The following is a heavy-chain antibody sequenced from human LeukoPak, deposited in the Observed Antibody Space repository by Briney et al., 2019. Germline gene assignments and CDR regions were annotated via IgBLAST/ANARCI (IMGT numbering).Heavy chain of an antibody. V-gene: IGHV3-66*01. CDR1: GFALSSNY. CDR2: IYEDGST. D-gene: IGHD3-10*01. CDR3: TMLRGVIYPS. Sequence: GGSLRLSCVASGFALSSNYMSWVRQAPGMGLEWVSVIYEDGSTNYADPVKGRFTISRDNSKNTLFLQMNSLRAEDTAVYYCTMLRGVIYPSWGQGTLVTVSS. J-gene: IGHJ5*02.